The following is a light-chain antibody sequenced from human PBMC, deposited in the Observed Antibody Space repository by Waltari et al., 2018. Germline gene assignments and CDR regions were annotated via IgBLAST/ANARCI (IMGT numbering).Light chain of an antibody. CDR2: KNN. V-gene: IGLV1-47*01. CDR3: TAWDDSLTGVL. CDR1: SSNLGSHF. J-gene: IGLJ2*01. Sequence: QAVLTQPPSASGTPGQRVSISCSGGSSNLGSHFVSWYQHLPGMAPKLLIYKNNQRPSGVPDRFSGSKSGTSASLVISGLRSEDEAHYYCTAWDDSLTGVLFGEGTKLTV.